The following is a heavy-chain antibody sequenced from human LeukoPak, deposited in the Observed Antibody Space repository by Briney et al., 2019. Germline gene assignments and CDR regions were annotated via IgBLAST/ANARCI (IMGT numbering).Heavy chain of an antibody. D-gene: IGHD3-22*01. Sequence: GESLKISCKGSGYSFTSYWIGWVRQMPGRGLEWMGIIYPGDSDTRYSPSLQGQVTISADKSISTAYLQWSSLKASDTAMYYCASISYYYDSSGTWDAFDIWGQGTMVTVSS. CDR3: ASISYYYDSSGTWDAFDI. J-gene: IGHJ3*02. CDR1: GYSFTSYW. V-gene: IGHV5-51*01. CDR2: IYPGDSDT.